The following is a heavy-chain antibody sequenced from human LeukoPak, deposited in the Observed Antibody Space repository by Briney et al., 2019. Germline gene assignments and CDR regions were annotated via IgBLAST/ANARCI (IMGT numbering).Heavy chain of an antibody. V-gene: IGHV4-34*01. J-gene: IGHJ4*02. D-gene: IGHD4-17*01. CDR3: ARGSSPMTTADY. CDR1: GGSFSGYY. CDR2: INHSGST. Sequence: TSETLSLTCAVYGGSFSGYYWSWIRQPPGKGLEWIGEINHSGSTNYNPPLKSRVTISVDTSKNQFSLKLSSVAAADTAVYYCARGSSPMTTADYWGQGTLVTVSS.